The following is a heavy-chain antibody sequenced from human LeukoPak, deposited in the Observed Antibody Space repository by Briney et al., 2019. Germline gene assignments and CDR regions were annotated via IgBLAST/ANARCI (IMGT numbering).Heavy chain of an antibody. CDR2: IKQDGSAK. D-gene: IGHD2-2*01. J-gene: IGHJ4*02. V-gene: IGHV3-7*01. Sequence: GGSLRLSCTASGFTFSDYWMTWVRQAPGKGLEWVVNIKQDGSAKYYVDSVKGRFTISRDNAKNSLYLQMDSLRVEDTASYYCARWRGSTSERSDYWGQGTLVTVPS. CDR3: ARWRGSTSERSDY. CDR1: GFTFSDYW.